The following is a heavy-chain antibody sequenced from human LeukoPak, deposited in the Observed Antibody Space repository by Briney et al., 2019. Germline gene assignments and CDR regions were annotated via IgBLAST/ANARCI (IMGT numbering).Heavy chain of an antibody. D-gene: IGHD3-10*01. CDR2: IKKDGSEK. V-gene: IGHV3-7*01. J-gene: IGHJ4*02. CDR3: ATISYWTHDY. CDR1: GLIFSGYW. Sequence: GALRLSCAASGLIFSGYWMSWVRQAPGKGLEWMAKIKKDGSEKYSVDSVKGRFTISRDNAKNSLYLQMNSLRAEDTAVYYCATISYWTHDYWGQGTLVTVSS.